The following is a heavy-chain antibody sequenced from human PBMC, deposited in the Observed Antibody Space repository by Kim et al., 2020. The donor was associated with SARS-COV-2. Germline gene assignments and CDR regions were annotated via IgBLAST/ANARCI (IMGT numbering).Heavy chain of an antibody. CDR1: EFTFNNYW. V-gene: IGHV3-7*03. D-gene: IGHD1-1*01. CDR2: VNQDGTDK. CDR3: ATLTRGSGVDV. Sequence: GGSLRLSCAASEFTFNNYWMRWVRQAQGKGLECVATVNQDGTDKYYVDSVKGRFTISRDNPKNSLFLQMNSLRVDDTAVYYCATLTRGSGVDVWGRGTT. J-gene: IGHJ6*02.